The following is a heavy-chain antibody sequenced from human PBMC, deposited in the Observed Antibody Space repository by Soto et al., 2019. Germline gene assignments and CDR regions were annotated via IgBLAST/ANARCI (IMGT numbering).Heavy chain of an antibody. CDR2: IYYSGST. Sequence: PSETLSLTCSVSGGSISGYYWSWIRQTPEKGLEWIGYIYYSGSTNYNPSLKSRVTMLIDMSKNQFSLKLTSVSAADTAVYYCAAAPRYWGPGILVTVS. V-gene: IGHV4-59*01. CDR1: GGSISGYY. J-gene: IGHJ4*02. CDR3: AAAPRY. D-gene: IGHD2-15*01.